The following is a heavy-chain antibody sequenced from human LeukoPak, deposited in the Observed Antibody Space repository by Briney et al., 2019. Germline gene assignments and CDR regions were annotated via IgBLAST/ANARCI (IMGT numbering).Heavy chain of an antibody. D-gene: IGHD3-9*01. CDR1: GFTFSSYG. J-gene: IGHJ6*02. CDR2: IWYDGSNK. Sequence: PGGSLRLSCAASGFTFSSYGMHWVRQAPGKGLEWVAVIWYDGSNKYYADSVKGRFTISRDNSKNTLYLQMNSLRAEDTAVYYCARDLDDILTGYYYYYYGMDVWGQGTTVTVS. V-gene: IGHV3-33*01. CDR3: ARDLDDILTGYYYYYYGMDV.